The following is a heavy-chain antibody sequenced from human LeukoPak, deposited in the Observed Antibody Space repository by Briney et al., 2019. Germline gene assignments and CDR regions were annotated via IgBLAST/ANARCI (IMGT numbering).Heavy chain of an antibody. D-gene: IGHD5-18*01. CDR3: ARAAPPPQTWIQLWLRPDYYMDV. CDR1: GYTFSSYA. J-gene: IGHJ6*03. CDR2: IIPIFGTA. Sequence: GASVKVSCKASGYTFSSYAISWVRQAPGQGLEWMGGIIPIFGTANYAQKFQGRVTITADKSTSTAYMELSSLRSEDTAVYYCARAAPPPQTWIQLWLRPDYYMDVWGKGTTVTVSS. V-gene: IGHV1-69*06.